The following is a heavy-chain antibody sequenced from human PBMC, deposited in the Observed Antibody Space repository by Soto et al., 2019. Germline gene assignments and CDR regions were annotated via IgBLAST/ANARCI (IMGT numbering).Heavy chain of an antibody. CDR3: ARDGGTIFGVVPYYYYGMDV. CDR1: GFTFSSYA. D-gene: IGHD3-3*01. V-gene: IGHV3-30-3*01. CDR2: ISYDGSNK. J-gene: IGHJ6*02. Sequence: TGGSLRLSCAASGFTFSSYAMHWVRQAPGKGLEWVAVISYDGSNKCYADSVKGRFTISRDNSKNTLYLQMNSLRAEDTAVYYCARDGGTIFGVVPYYYYGMDVWGQGTTVTVSS.